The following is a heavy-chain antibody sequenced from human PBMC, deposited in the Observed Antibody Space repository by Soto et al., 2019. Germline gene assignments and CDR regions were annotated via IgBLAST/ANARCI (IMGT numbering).Heavy chain of an antibody. J-gene: IGHJ4*01. CDR1: GLTVSRTQ. CDR3: ARAPAQEYSSSIFFDY. CDR2: IYSAGST. Sequence: PGGSLRLSCAVSGLTVSRTQMSWVRQAPGKGLQWVSVIYSAGSTYYANAVKGRFTISRDISENKIFLELNGLTVDDTAVYYCARAPAQEYSSSIFFDYWGRGTVVTVSS. V-gene: IGHV3-53*01. D-gene: IGHD6-6*01.